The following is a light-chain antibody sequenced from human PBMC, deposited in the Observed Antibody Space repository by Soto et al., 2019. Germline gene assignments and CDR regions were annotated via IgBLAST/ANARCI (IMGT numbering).Light chain of an antibody. J-gene: IGLJ1*01. CDR2: GNS. Sequence: SALTPPPPMSGAPGQRVTPSRPGSSSKFGAGYDVHWYQQLPGAAPKLLIYGNSNRPSGVPDRFSGSKSGTSASLAITGLQAEDEADYYCQSYDSSLSGHVFGTGTKVTVL. CDR1: SSKFGAGYD. CDR3: QSYDSSLSGHV. V-gene: IGLV1-40*01.